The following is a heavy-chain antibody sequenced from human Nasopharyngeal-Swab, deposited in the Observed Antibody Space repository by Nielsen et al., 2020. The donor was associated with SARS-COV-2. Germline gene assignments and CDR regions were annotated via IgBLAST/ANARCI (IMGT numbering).Heavy chain of an antibody. CDR1: GYTFTSYD. D-gene: IGHD2-2*01. J-gene: IGHJ6*02. Sequence: SVKVSCKASGYTFTSYDINWVRQATGQGLEWMGWMNPNSGNTGYAQKFQGRVTMTRNTSISTAYMELSSLRSEDTAVYYCARGLGYCSSTSCYYYYYGMDVWGQGTTVTVSS. CDR2: MNPNSGNT. CDR3: ARGLGYCSSTSCYYYYYGMDV. V-gene: IGHV1-8*01.